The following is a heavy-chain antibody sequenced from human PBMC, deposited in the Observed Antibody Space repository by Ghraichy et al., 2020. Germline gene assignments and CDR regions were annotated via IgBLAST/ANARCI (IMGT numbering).Heavy chain of an antibody. CDR1: GFTFSNSP. V-gene: IGHV3-23*01. CDR2: ISASGDHT. CDR3: ARDPAAVT. Sequence: GGSLRLSCAVSGFTFSNSPMSWVRQAPRKGLEWVSGISASGDHTYYADSVKGRFTISRDTSKDTLYLQMNSLRADDTAVYYCARDPAAVTWGRGTLVTVSS. J-gene: IGHJ5*02. D-gene: IGHD6-13*01.